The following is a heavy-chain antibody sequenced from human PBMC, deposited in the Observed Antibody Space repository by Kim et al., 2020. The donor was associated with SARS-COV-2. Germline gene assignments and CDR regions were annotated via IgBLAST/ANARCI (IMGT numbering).Heavy chain of an antibody. D-gene: IGHD1-26*01. CDR1: GGSISSSSYY. CDR3: ARTTPWELPRLASYYGMDV. V-gene: IGHV4-39*01. Sequence: SETLSLTCTVSGGSISSSSYYWGWIRQPPGKGLEWIGSIYYSGSTYYNPSLKSRVTISVDTSKNQFSLKLSSVTAADTAVYYCARTTPWELPRLASYYGMDVWGQGTTVTVSS. CDR2: IYYSGST. J-gene: IGHJ6*02.